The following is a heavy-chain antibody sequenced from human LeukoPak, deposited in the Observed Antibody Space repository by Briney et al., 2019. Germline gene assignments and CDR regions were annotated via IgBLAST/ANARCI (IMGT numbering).Heavy chain of an antibody. CDR3: AKDRADSGSFGY. Sequence: GGSLRLSCAASGFTFSSYGMHWVRQAPGKGLEWVALIRYDGSNKYYADSVKGRFTISRDNSKNTLYLQMNSLRAEDTAVYYCAKDRADSGSFGYWGQGTLVTVSS. CDR2: IRYDGSNK. D-gene: IGHD1-26*01. J-gene: IGHJ4*02. V-gene: IGHV3-30*02. CDR1: GFTFSSYG.